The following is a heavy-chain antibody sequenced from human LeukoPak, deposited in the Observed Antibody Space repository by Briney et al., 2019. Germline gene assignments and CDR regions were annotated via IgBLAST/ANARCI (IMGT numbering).Heavy chain of an antibody. CDR3: ASCHCTNGVCYGECEYFQE. CDR1: GYTFTSYG. D-gene: IGHD2-8*01. CDR2: IGPYTGKT. V-gene: IGHV1-18*01. Sequence: GASVKVSCKASGYTFTSYGISWVRQAPGQGLKWMGWIGPYTGKTNYAQKFQGRVTVTTDTSTTTAYMELRSLRSDDTAVYYCASCHCTNGVCYGECEYFQEWGQGTLVTVSS. J-gene: IGHJ1*01.